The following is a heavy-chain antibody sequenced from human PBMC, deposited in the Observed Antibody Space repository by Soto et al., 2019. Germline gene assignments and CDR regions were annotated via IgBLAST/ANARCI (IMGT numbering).Heavy chain of an antibody. Sequence: QVQLVESGGGVVQPGRSLRLSCAASGFTFSSYGMHWVRQAPGKGMERVAVIWYDGSNKYYADSVKGRFTISRDNSKNTLYLQINDLRYEDAGVYYCARGPKDVVLVPAVITGAGGVGDYDYCMDVWGQGTTVTVSS. D-gene: IGHD2-2*01. CDR2: IWYDGSNK. CDR1: GFTFSSYG. CDR3: ARGPKDVVLVPAVITGAGGVGDYDYCMDV. V-gene: IGHV3-33*01. J-gene: IGHJ6*02.